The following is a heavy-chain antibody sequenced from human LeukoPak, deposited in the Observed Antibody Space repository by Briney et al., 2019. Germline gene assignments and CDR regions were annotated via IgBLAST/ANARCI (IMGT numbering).Heavy chain of an antibody. J-gene: IGHJ4*02. V-gene: IGHV3-23*01. CDR3: AKGGYCSSSNCATLND. CDR1: GFTFSSYA. CDR2: VSGSGSST. Sequence: PGGSLRLSCAVSGFTFSSYAMSWVRQAPGKGLEWVSLVSGSGSSTDYADSVKGRFTISRDNSKDMLYLQMNSLRAEDTAVYYCAKGGYCSSSNCATLNDWGQGTLVTVSS. D-gene: IGHD2-2*01.